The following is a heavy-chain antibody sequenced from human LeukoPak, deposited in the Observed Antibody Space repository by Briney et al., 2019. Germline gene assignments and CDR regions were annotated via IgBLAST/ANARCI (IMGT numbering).Heavy chain of an antibody. V-gene: IGHV1-18*01. CDR1: GYTFTSYG. Sequence: GASVKVSCKASGYTFTSYGISWVRQAPGQGLEWMGWISAYNGNTNYAQKLQGRVTMTTDTSTSTAYMELRSLRSDDTAVYYCARAPAGYSSSRYIYWGQGTLVTASS. D-gene: IGHD6-13*01. CDR3: ARAPAGYSSSRYIY. CDR2: ISAYNGNT. J-gene: IGHJ4*02.